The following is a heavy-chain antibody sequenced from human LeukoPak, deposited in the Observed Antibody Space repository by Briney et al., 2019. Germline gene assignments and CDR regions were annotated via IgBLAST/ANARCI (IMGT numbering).Heavy chain of an antibody. CDR2: FYYTGST. D-gene: IGHD5/OR15-5a*01. CDR3: ARQSPTGEYSLYRAHYDY. J-gene: IGHJ4*02. CDR1: GYSIRSGYY. Sequence: PSETLSLTCAVSGYSIRSGYYWGWIRQPPGQGLECIGRFYYTGSTYYNPSLKSRVTISADTSKNQFSLKLTSVTAADTAVYYCARQSPTGEYSLYRAHYDYWGQGIQVTVSS. V-gene: IGHV4-38-2*01.